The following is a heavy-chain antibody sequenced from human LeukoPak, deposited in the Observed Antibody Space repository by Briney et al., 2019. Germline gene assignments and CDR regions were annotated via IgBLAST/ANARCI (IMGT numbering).Heavy chain of an antibody. CDR2: ISGSGSSI. CDR3: AREGRLLWFGELSDYYYGMDV. J-gene: IGHJ6*02. V-gene: IGHV3-48*03. Sequence: PGGSLRLSCAASGFTFTSYEMNWVRQTPGKGLEWVSYISGSGSSIHYVDYVKGRFTISRDNAKNSLYLQMNSLRAEDTAVYYCAREGRLLWFGELSDYYYGMDVWGQGTTVTVSS. D-gene: IGHD3-10*01. CDR1: GFTFTSYE.